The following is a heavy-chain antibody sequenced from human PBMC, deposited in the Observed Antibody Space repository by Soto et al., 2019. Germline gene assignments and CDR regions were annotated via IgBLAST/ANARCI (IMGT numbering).Heavy chain of an antibody. CDR2: ICHGGRT. V-gene: IGHV4-59*02. D-gene: IGHD2-8*01. CDR3: ARDPGYCTNGVCPIFDF. CDR1: GDSVTNYF. J-gene: IGHJ4*02. Sequence: SETLSLTCTVSGDSVTNYFWSWMRQPPGKGLEWIGHICHGGRTNYSPSLRSRVTMSLDSSKNQFSLNLSSVTAADTAVYFCARDPGYCTNGVCPIFDFWGQGLLVT.